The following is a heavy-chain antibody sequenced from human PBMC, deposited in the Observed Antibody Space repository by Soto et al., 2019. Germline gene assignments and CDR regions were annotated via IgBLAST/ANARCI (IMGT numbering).Heavy chain of an antibody. J-gene: IGHJ6*02. D-gene: IGHD1-1*01. CDR1: GFTFSSYA. Sequence: TGGSLRLSCAASGFTFSSYAMSWVRQAPGKGLEWVSAISGSGGSTYYADSVKGRFTISRDNSKNTLYLQMNSLRAEDTAVYYCAKVMGMGTTIGMDVWGQGTTVTSP. V-gene: IGHV3-23*01. CDR3: AKVMGMGTTIGMDV. CDR2: ISGSGGST.